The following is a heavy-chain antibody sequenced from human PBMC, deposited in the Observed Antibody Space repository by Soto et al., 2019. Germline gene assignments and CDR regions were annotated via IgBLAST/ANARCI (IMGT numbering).Heavy chain of an antibody. J-gene: IGHJ5*02. CDR1: GGSISSYY. V-gene: IGHV4-59*01. CDR2: IYYSGST. CDR3: ARSGWEEGWFDP. D-gene: IGHD1-26*01. Sequence: KTSETLSLTCTVSGGSISSYYWSWIRQPPGKGLEWIGYIYYSGSTNYNPSLKSRVTISVDTSKNQFSLKLSSVTAADTAVYYCARSGWEEGWFDPWGQGTLVTVSS.